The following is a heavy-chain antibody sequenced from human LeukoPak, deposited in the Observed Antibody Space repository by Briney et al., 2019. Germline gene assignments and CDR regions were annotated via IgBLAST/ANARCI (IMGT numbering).Heavy chain of an antibody. J-gene: IGHJ4*02. Sequence: TGGSLRLSCAASGFTFSTFGMQWVRQAPGKGLEWVAVIWYDGSNKYYADSVKGRFTISRDNSKNTLYLQMDSLRAEDTAVYYCARSGGRGWYPADYWGQGTLVTVSS. CDR3: ARSGGRGWYPADY. D-gene: IGHD6-19*01. CDR2: IWYDGSNK. V-gene: IGHV3-33*01. CDR1: GFTFSTFG.